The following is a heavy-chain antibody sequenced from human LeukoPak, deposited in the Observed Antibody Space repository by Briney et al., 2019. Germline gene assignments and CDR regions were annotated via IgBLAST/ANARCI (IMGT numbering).Heavy chain of an antibody. CDR3: ARQTVVVPAETYYYYYYMDV. D-gene: IGHD2-2*01. CDR2: IYTSGST. Sequence: SQTLSLTCTVSGDFISSGSHYWSWIRQPAGKGLEWIGRIYTSGSTNYNPSLKSRVTMSVDTSKNQFSLKLSSVTAADTAVYYCARQTVVVPAETYYYYYYMDVWGKGTTVTISS. V-gene: IGHV4-61*02. J-gene: IGHJ6*03. CDR1: GDFISSGSHY.